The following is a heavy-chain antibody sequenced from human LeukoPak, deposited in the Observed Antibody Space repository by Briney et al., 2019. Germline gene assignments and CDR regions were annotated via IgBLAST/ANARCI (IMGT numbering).Heavy chain of an antibody. Sequence: LSLTCAVSGGSFSGYFWTWLRQPPGKGLEWIGYVSGRSSETIYADSVGGRFTIFRDNSKNSLYLQMNSLRAENTVMYFCARSENNALDLWGPGTMVTVSS. CDR3: ARSENNALDL. V-gene: IGHV3-11*03. CDR2: VSGRSSET. J-gene: IGHJ3*01. CDR1: GGSFSGYF.